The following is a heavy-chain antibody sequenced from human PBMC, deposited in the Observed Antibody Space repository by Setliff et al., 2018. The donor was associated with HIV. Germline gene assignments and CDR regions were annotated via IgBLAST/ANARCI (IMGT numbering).Heavy chain of an antibody. V-gene: IGHV4-31*03. CDR3: AREGKTALVTKYFDY. CDR1: SGSISSGTYY. Sequence: SETLSLTCTVSSGSISSGTYYWSWIRQYPGKGLEWIGYIDYSGSAFYNPSLRSRITISRDTSKNQFSLKMNSVTAADTAVYYCAREGKTALVTKYFDYWGHGKLVTVSS. CDR2: IDYSGSA. J-gene: IGHJ4*01. D-gene: IGHD5-18*01.